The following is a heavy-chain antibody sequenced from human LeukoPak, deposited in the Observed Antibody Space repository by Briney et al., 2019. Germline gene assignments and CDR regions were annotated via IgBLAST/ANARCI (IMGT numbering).Heavy chain of an antibody. D-gene: IGHD5-12*01. V-gene: IGHV3-7*01. J-gene: IGHJ6*03. CDR1: GFTFGGFW. CDR2: INQDGSEK. CDR3: ASDPGRVAAYYYYYMDV. Sequence: GGSLRLSCAASGFTFGGFWMRWVRQAPGKGLEWVANINQDGSEKYYVDSVKGRFTISRDNAKNSLYLHMNSLRAEDTAVYYCASDPGRVAAYYYYYMDVWGEGTTVTVSS.